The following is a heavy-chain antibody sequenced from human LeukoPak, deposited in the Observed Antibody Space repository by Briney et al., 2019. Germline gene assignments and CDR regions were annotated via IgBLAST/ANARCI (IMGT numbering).Heavy chain of an antibody. CDR3: ATYDNWVAGDV. Sequence: ESGGSLRLSCAASEFMFSDYWMSWVRQAPGKGPEWVASINKDGSEEYYVDSVKGRFTVSRDNAKNSLFLQMNNLRVEDTAIYYCATYDNWVAGDVWGQGTTVSVSS. CDR1: EFMFSDYW. V-gene: IGHV3-7*01. D-gene: IGHD1-1*01. J-gene: IGHJ6*02. CDR2: INKDGSEE.